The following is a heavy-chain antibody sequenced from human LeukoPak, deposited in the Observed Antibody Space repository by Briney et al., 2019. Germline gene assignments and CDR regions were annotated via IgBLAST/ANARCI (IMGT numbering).Heavy chain of an antibody. D-gene: IGHD3-10*01. CDR3: ARHHPPMVRGVHAPFDC. CDR1: GFTVSGNY. Sequence: GGSLRLSCAASGFTVSGNYMNWVRQAPGRGLEWVSAIYRGGSTYYADSVKGRFTISRDNSKNTLSLQLNSLRVEDTAVYYCARHHPPMVRGVHAPFDCWGQGTLVTVSS. CDR2: IYRGGST. V-gene: IGHV3-53*01. J-gene: IGHJ4*02.